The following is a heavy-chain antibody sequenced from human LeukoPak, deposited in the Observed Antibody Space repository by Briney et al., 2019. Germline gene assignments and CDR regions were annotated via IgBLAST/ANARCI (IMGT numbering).Heavy chain of an antibody. Sequence: PSETLSLTCTVSGGSISSYYRSWIRQHPGKGLEWIGYIYYSGSTYYNPSLKSRVTISVDTSKNQFSLKLSSVTAADTAVYYCARDSSSLYYFDYWGQGTLVTVSS. CDR2: IYYSGST. CDR1: GGSISSYY. CDR3: ARDSSSLYYFDY. J-gene: IGHJ4*02. V-gene: IGHV4-59*06. D-gene: IGHD6-13*01.